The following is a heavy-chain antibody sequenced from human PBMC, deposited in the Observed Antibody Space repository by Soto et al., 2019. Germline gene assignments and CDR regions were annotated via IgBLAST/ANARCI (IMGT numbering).Heavy chain of an antibody. CDR1: VYTFTSYG. Sequence: QVQLVQSGAEVKKPGASVKVSCKASVYTFTSYGISWVRQAPGQGLEWMGWISAYNGNTNYAQKLQGRVTMTPDTSTSTAYMELRRLRSDDTAVYYCARVVHPSSWYVGGWFDPWGQGTLVTVSS. V-gene: IGHV1-18*01. D-gene: IGHD6-13*01. CDR2: ISAYNGNT. J-gene: IGHJ5*02. CDR3: ARVVHPSSWYVGGWFDP.